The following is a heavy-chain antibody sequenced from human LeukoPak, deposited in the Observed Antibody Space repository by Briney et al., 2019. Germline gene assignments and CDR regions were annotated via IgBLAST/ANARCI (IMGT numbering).Heavy chain of an antibody. J-gene: IGHJ4*02. CDR3: AKEGGVGYFLGTFDY. V-gene: IGHV3-23*01. Sequence: GGSLRLSCAASGFAFSSYAMSWVRQAPGKGLEWVSAISGSGGSTYYADSVKGRFTISRDNSKNTLYLQMNSLRAEDTAVYYCAKEGGVGYFLGTFDYWGQGTLVTVSS. D-gene: IGHD3-22*01. CDR1: GFAFSSYA. CDR2: ISGSGGST.